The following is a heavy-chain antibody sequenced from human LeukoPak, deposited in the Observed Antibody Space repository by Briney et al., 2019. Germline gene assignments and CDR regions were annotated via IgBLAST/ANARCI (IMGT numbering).Heavy chain of an antibody. Sequence: ASVKVSCKASGYTFTSYGISWVRQAPGQGLEWMGRIIPILGIANYAQKFQGRVTITADKSTSTAYMELSSLRSEDTAVYYCARESMVRGQRVDYWGQGTLVTVSS. CDR1: GYTFTSYG. CDR3: ARESMVRGQRVDY. D-gene: IGHD3-10*01. J-gene: IGHJ4*02. CDR2: IIPILGIA. V-gene: IGHV1-69*04.